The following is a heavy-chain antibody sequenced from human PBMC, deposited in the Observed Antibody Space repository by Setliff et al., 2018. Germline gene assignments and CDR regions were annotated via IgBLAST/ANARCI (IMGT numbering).Heavy chain of an antibody. J-gene: IGHJ5*02. CDR2: IKSKSDGGTA. CDR3: TTTLWSDP. CDR1: GFTFSTYW. V-gene: IGHV3-15*01. Sequence: PGGSLRLSCAASGFTFSTYWMSWVRQAPGKGLEWVGRIKSKSDGGTADYAAPVKGRFTISRDDSKNTLYLQMDSLRTEDTAVYYCTTTLWSDPWGQGTLVTVSS.